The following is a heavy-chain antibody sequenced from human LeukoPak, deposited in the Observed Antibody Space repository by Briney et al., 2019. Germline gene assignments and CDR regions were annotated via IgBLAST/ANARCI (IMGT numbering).Heavy chain of an antibody. Sequence: GESLNISCKGSGYSFSNYWIGWVRQMSAKGLEWMGIIYPGGSDTRYSPSFQGQVTISADKSISTAYLQWSSLKASDTAMYYCARSWVAGYGTVLDYWGQGTLVTVSS. CDR1: GYSFSNYW. D-gene: IGHD6-19*01. J-gene: IGHJ4*02. CDR2: IYPGGSDT. V-gene: IGHV5-51*01. CDR3: ARSWVAGYGTVLDY.